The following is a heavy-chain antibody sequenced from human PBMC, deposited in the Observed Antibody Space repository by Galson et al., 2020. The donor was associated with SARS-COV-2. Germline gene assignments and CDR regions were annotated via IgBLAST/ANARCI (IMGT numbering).Heavy chain of an antibody. CDR1: GGSFSGYY. CDR3: ARGRHSSSWYGVYNWFDP. Sequence: SETLSLTCAVYGGSFSGYYWSWIRQPPGKGLEWIGEINHSGSTNYNPSLKSRVTISVDTSKNQFSLKLSSVTAADTAVYYCARGRHSSSWYGVYNWFDPWGQGTLVTVSS. D-gene: IGHD6-13*01. CDR2: INHSGST. V-gene: IGHV4-34*01. J-gene: IGHJ5*02.